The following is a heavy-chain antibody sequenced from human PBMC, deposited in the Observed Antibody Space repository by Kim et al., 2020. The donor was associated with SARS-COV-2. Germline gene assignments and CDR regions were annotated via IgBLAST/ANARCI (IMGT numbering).Heavy chain of an antibody. Sequence: ADSVKGRFTISRDNAKNSLYLQMNSLRAEDAAVYYCARDVMVRRFQNLDYWVQGTLVTVSS. CDR3: ARDVMVRRFQNLDY. V-gene: IGHV3-21*01. D-gene: IGHD3-10*01. J-gene: IGHJ4*02.